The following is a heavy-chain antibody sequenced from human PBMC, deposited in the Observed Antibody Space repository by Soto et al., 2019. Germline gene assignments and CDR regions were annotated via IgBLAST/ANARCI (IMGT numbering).Heavy chain of an antibody. CDR2: IYYSGST. CDR3: ARAVVVISHAFDI. J-gene: IGHJ3*02. Sequence: QVQLQESGPGLVKPSQTLSLTCTVSGGSISSGDYYWRWIRQPPGKGLEGIGYIYYSGSTYYNPSLKTRVTISVDTSKNQCALKLSSVTAADTAVYYCARAVVVISHAFDIWGQGTMVTVSS. CDR1: GGSISSGDYY. D-gene: IGHD3-22*01. V-gene: IGHV4-30-4*01.